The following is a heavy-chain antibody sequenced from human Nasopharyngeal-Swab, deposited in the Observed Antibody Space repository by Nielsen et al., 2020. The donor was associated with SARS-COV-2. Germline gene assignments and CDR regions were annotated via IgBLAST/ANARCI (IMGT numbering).Heavy chain of an antibody. CDR2: ISSSGTTI. CDR1: GFNFSNYE. Sequence: GESLKISCTASGFNFSNYEMNWVRQAPGKGLEWISYISSSGTTIYSTESVRGRFTISRDNAENSLSLQMNSRREEDTAVYYCARASRGWSWGQGTLVTVSS. CDR3: ARASRGWS. V-gene: IGHV3-48*03. J-gene: IGHJ5*02. D-gene: IGHD6-19*01.